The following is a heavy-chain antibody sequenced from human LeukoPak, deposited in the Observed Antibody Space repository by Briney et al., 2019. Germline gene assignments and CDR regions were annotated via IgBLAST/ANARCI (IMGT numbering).Heavy chain of an antibody. Sequence: GGSLRLSCVASGFTFSSYSMNWVRQAQGPGKGLDSYISRSSGTIYYADSVKGRFTISRDNAKNSLYLLMNSLRDEDTAVYYCARIWGYCSGDSCYSTPYWGQGTLVTVSS. J-gene: IGHJ4*02. CDR2: ISRSSGTI. D-gene: IGHD2-15*01. V-gene: IGHV3-48*02. CDR1: GFTFSSYS. CDR3: ARIWGYCSGDSCYSTPY.